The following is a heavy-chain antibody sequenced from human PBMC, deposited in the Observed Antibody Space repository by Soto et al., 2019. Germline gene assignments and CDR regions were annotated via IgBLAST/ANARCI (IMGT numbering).Heavy chain of an antibody. CDR3: ARLGTTGGLDV. Sequence: QVQLVESGGGVVQPGTSLRLSCVGSGFTFRSYVIHWVRQAPGKGLEWVALTSYDGSNNFYGDSVKGRFTISRHNSRNTVELQMDSPTCNDTAFDYCARLGTTGGLDVWGQGTLV. J-gene: IGHJ4*02. D-gene: IGHD3-10*01. V-gene: IGHV3-33*05. CDR1: GFTFRSYV. CDR2: TSYDGSNN.